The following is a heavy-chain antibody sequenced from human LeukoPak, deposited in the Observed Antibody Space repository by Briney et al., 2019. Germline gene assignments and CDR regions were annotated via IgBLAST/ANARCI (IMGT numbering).Heavy chain of an antibody. CDR2: IYTSGST. V-gene: IGHV4-61*02. CDR1: GGSLSSGSDY. CDR3: AREGSSGWYSAPLDY. J-gene: IGHJ4*02. D-gene: IGHD6-19*01. Sequence: SQTLSLTCTVSGGSLSSGSDYWSWIRQSAGKGLEWIGRIYTSGSTNYNPSLKSRVTISVDTSKNQFSLKLSSVTAADTAVYYCAREGSSGWYSAPLDYWGQGTLVTVSS.